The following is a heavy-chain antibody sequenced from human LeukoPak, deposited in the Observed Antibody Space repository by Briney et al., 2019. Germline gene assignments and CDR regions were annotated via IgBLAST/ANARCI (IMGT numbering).Heavy chain of an antibody. CDR1: GFTFKNYW. CDR2: INQDGSEK. V-gene: IGHV3-7*01. J-gene: IGHJ6*03. Sequence: PGGSLRLSCTSSGFTFKNYWMAWVRQAPGKGLEWVANINQDGSEKYYVDSVRGRFTISRDNSKNTLYLQMNSLRAEDTAVYYCARDHPVAAAGRGTNYYYYYMDVWGKGTTVTVSS. D-gene: IGHD6-13*01. CDR3: ARDHPVAAAGRGTNYYYYYMDV.